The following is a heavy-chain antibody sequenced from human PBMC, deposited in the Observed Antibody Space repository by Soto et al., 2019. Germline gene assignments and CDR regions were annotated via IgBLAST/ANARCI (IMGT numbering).Heavy chain of an antibody. CDR3: ARTYSSSWSPFDY. V-gene: IGHV4-34*01. J-gene: IGHJ4*02. D-gene: IGHD6-13*01. Sequence: QVQLQQWGAGLLKPSETLSLTCAVYGGSFSGDYWSWIRQPPGKGLVWIGEINQSGSTNYNPSLKRRLTIPVDTSKNQFSLKLSSVTAADTAVYYCARTYSSSWSPFDYWGQGTLVTVSS. CDR2: INQSGST. CDR1: GGSFSGDY.